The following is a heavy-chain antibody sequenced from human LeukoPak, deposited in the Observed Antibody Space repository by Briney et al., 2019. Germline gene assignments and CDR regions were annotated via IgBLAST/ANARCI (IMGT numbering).Heavy chain of an antibody. D-gene: IGHD3-10*01. Sequence: WASVKVSCKASGGTFSSYAISWVRQAPGQGLEWMGGIIPIFGTANYAQKFQGRVTITADESTSTAYMELRSLRSDDTAVYYCARVPGTMVRGLDYWGQGTLVTVSS. CDR1: GGTFSSYA. CDR2: IIPIFGTA. J-gene: IGHJ4*02. CDR3: ARVPGTMVRGLDY. V-gene: IGHV1-69*13.